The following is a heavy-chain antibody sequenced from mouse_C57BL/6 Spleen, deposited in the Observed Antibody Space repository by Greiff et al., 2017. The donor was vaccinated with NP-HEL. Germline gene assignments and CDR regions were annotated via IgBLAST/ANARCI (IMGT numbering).Heavy chain of an antibody. V-gene: IGHV1-4*01. Sequence: VQLQQSGAELARPGASVKMSCKASGYTFTSYTMHWVKQRPGQGLEWIGYINPSSGYTKYNQKFKDKATLTADKSSSTAYMQLSSLTSEDSAVYYCARPSYDFGAMDYWGQGTSGTVSS. CDR3: ARPSYDFGAMDY. D-gene: IGHD2-12*01. CDR1: GYTFTSYT. CDR2: INPSSGYT. J-gene: IGHJ4*01.